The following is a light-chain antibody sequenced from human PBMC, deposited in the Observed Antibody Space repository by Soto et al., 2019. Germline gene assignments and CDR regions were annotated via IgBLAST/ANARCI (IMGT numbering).Light chain of an antibody. CDR2: EAS. J-gene: IGKJ2*01. Sequence: EIVLTQSPGTLSLSPGDRATLSCRASQSVTSSYLAWFQQKPGQAPWLLIYEASSRATVIPDRLSGSGSGTDFHLTITSLEPEDFAVYSCHQYGSSPLTFGQGTKLEIK. CDR3: HQYGSSPLT. CDR1: QSVTSSY. V-gene: IGKV3-20*01.